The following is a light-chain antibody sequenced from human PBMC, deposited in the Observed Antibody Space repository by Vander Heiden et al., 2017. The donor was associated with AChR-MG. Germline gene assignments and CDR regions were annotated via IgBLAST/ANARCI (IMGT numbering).Light chain of an antibody. Sequence: EIVMTQSPATLSVSPGERATLSCRASQSVRSNLAWYQQKPGQAPRPLIYAASTRATGIPARFSGSGSGTEFTLTISSLQSEDSAVYYCQQYEDWPRYTFGQGTKLEIK. CDR1: QSVRSN. CDR3: QQYEDWPRYT. CDR2: AAS. V-gene: IGKV3-15*01. J-gene: IGKJ2*01.